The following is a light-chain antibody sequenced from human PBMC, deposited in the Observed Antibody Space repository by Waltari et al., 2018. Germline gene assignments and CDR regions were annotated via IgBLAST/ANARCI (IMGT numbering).Light chain of an antibody. V-gene: IGKV3-11*01. J-gene: IGKJ5*01. CDR3: HQRSNWPIT. Sequence: EIVLTQSPATLSLSPGERVTLSCRASQSVDNYLLWYQQKPGQTPRLRLYGASNRATGTPARFSGSGSGTDFTLTVDSLESEDFAVYYCHQRSNWPITFGQGTRLEIK. CDR2: GAS. CDR1: QSVDNY.